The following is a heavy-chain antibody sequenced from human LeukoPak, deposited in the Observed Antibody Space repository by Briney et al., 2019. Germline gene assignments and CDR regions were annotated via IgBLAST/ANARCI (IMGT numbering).Heavy chain of an antibody. CDR2: ISGSDVRT. CDR3: AKEDFYESSGYPPFDY. D-gene: IGHD3-22*01. CDR1: GFTFSGYA. J-gene: IGHJ4*02. Sequence: GGSLRLSCAASGFTFSGYAMSWVRQAPGKGLEWVSSISGSDVRTNYADSVKGRFTISRDNSKNTLYLQMNSLRAEDTAVYYCAKEDFYESSGYPPFDYWGQGTLVTVSS. V-gene: IGHV3-23*01.